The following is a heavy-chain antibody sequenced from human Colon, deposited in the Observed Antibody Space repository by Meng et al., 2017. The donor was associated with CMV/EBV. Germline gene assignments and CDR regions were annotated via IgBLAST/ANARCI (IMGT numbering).Heavy chain of an antibody. CDR2: IYDSGST. CDR1: GGSISSYY. V-gene: IGHV4-59*01. CDR3: AREGRRGTSLPPYFHYYGVDV. J-gene: IGHJ6*02. D-gene: IGHD2-15*01. Sequence: SETLSLTCTVSGGSISSYYWTWIRQPPGKGLEWIGFIYDSGSTNYNPSLKSRVTISLDSSKNQLSLKLNSVTAADTAVYYCAREGRRGTSLPPYFHYYGVDVWGQGTTVTVSS.